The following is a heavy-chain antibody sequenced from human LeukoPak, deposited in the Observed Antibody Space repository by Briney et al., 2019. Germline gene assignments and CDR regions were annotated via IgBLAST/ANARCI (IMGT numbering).Heavy chain of an antibody. CDR3: ARAEYYFDY. V-gene: IGHV4-30-2*01. CDR2: IYHSGST. Sequence: SQTLSLTCAVSGGSISSGGYSWSWIRQPPGKGLEWIGYIYHSGSTYYNPSLKSRVTISVDRSKNQFSLKLSSVTAADTAVYYCARAEYYFDYWGQGTLVTVSS. J-gene: IGHJ4*02. CDR1: GGSISSGGYS.